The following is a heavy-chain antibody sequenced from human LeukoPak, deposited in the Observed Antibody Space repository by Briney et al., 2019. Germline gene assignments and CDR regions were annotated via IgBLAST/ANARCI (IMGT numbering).Heavy chain of an antibody. V-gene: IGHV1-18*04. D-gene: IGHD3-10*01. J-gene: IGHJ4*02. CDR2: ISAYNGNT. Sequence: ASVKVSCKASGYTFTGYYMHWVRQAPGQGLEWMGWISAYNGNTNYAQKLQGRVTMTTDTSTSTAYMELRSLRSDDTAVYYCARFGELFRDFDYWGQGTLVTVSS. CDR1: GYTFTGYY. CDR3: ARFGELFRDFDY.